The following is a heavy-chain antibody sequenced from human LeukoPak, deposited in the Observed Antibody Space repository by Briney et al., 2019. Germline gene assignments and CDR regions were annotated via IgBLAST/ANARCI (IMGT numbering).Heavy chain of an antibody. D-gene: IGHD3-16*01. CDR3: ARASWASSTDAVR. CDR2: IRANGET. V-gene: IGHV3-23*01. CDR1: GLSFSTFA. Sequence: GGSLRLSCAASGLSFSTFAMSWVRQGPARGLKWVSSIRANGETFYADSVKGRFTLSSYSSRNTVYLQLTNLRVEDTARYYCARASWASSTDAVRWGQGPLVTVSS. J-gene: IGHJ4*02.